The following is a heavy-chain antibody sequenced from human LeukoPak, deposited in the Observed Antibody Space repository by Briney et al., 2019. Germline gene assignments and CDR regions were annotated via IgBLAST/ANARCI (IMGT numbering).Heavy chain of an antibody. CDR1: GGSISSRAYY. CDR3: ARPNSSGWTPFDY. CDR2: IYYTGAT. J-gene: IGHJ4*02. V-gene: IGHV4-39*02. D-gene: IGHD6-19*01. Sequence: SETLSLTCTVSGGSISSRAYYWGWIRQPPGKGLEWIGSIYYTGATYSSPSLKSRLTISLDTSENHFSPKLSSVTAADTAVYYCARPNSSGWTPFDYWGQGTLVTVSS.